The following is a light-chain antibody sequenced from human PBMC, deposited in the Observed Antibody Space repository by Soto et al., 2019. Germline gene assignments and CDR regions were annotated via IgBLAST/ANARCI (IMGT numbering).Light chain of an antibody. CDR3: CSFTTSSTYV. V-gene: IGLV2-14*01. CDR2: DVS. CDR1: SSDVGAYDY. J-gene: IGLJ1*01. Sequence: QSALTQPASVSGSPGQSITISCTGTSSDVGAYDYVSWYQQHPGKAPQLMIYDVSNRPSGVSNRFSGSKSGNTASLTISGLQAEDEADYYCCSFTTSSTYVFGTGTKLTVL.